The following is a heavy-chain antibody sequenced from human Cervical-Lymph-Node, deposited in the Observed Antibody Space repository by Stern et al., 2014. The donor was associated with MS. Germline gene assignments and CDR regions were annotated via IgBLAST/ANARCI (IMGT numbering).Heavy chain of an antibody. Sequence: VQLVESGGGLVKPGGSLRLSCAASRFTFSDYYMSWIRQAPGKGLEWVSYISSSSSYTNYADSVKGRFTISRDNAKNSLYLQMNSLRAEDTAVYYCARVQRLLPNWFDPWGQGTLVTVSS. D-gene: IGHD2-21*02. J-gene: IGHJ5*02. CDR2: ISSSSSYT. V-gene: IGHV3-11*06. CDR1: RFTFSDYY. CDR3: ARVQRLLPNWFDP.